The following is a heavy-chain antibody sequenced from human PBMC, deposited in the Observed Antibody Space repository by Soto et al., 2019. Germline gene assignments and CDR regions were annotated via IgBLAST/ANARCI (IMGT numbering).Heavy chain of an antibody. Sequence: PGGSLRLSCAASGFTFSSYAMSWVRQAPGKGLEWVSAISGSGGSTYYADSVKGRFTISRDNSKNTLYLQMNSLRAEDTAVYYCAKQVQLWLRNPVFDYWGQGTLVTVSS. CDR3: AKQVQLWLRNPVFDY. J-gene: IGHJ4*02. CDR2: ISGSGGST. CDR1: GFTFSSYA. D-gene: IGHD5-18*01. V-gene: IGHV3-23*01.